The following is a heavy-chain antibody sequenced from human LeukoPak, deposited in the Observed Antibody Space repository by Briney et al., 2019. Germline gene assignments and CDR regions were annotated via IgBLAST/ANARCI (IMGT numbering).Heavy chain of an antibody. CDR2: ITDSGGTT. V-gene: IGHV3-23*01. D-gene: IGHD3-10*01. CDR1: GFTFRSYA. CDR3: AKLWRGGYPRYFDY. Sequence: GESLRLSCAASGFTFRSYAMSWVRQAPGKGLEWVSVITDSGGTTFYADSVKGRFTISRDNSKNTLYLQMNSLSAEDSAIYYCAKLWRGGYPRYFDYWGQGALVTVSS. J-gene: IGHJ4*02.